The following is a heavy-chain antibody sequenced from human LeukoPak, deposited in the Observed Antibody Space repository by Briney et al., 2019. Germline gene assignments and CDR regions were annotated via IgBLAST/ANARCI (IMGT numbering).Heavy chain of an antibody. D-gene: IGHD3-16*01. CDR1: GYSISSGSF. J-gene: IGHJ5*02. Sequence: TSETLSLTCTVSGYSISSGSFWAWIRQPPGKGLEYVGIIYHRGGTHYNPSLKSRVPKPVDPPDNRFFLNLTSWTSAHRPVFTCARVLVEGGRAHNSGIPRFEPWGRGTLVTVSS. CDR2: IYHRGGT. CDR3: ARVLVEGGRAHNSGIPRFEP. V-gene: IGHV4-38-2*02.